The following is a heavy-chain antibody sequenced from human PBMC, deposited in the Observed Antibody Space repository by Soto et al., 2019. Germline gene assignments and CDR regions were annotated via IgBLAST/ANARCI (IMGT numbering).Heavy chain of an antibody. Sequence: QVQLVESGGGVVQPGRSLRLSCAASGFTFSSYGMHWVRQAPGKGLEWVAVISYDGSNKYYADSVKGRFTISRDNSKNTLYLQMNSLRAEDTAVYYCAKVGTLYNWRYGAYFDYWGQGTLVTVSS. CDR1: GFTFSSYG. D-gene: IGHD1-20*01. CDR2: ISYDGSNK. CDR3: AKVGTLYNWRYGAYFDY. J-gene: IGHJ4*02. V-gene: IGHV3-30*18.